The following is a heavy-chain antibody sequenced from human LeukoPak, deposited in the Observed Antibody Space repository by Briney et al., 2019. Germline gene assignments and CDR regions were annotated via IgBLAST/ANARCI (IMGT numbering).Heavy chain of an antibody. CDR2: ISGSGGST. CDR1: GFTFSSYA. V-gene: IGHV3-23*01. Sequence: GGSLRLSCAASGFTFSSYAMSWVRQAPGKGLEWVSAISGSGGSTYYADSVKGRFTISRGNSKNTLYLQMNSLRAEDTAVYYCANSYNWNDGGFDYWGQGTLVTVSS. D-gene: IGHD1-20*01. J-gene: IGHJ4*02. CDR3: ANSYNWNDGGFDY.